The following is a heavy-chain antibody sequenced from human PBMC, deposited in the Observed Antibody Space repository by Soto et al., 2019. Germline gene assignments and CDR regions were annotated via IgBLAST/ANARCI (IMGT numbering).Heavy chain of an antibody. Sequence: SETLSLTCSVSGGSINSSSYFWGWVRQPPGKGLAWIGSIYYSGSTYYNPSLRSRVTISVATSKNQFSLKLSSVTAADTAVFHCARHHSRGWRNWFVQWGQGTRVTAPQ. CDR2: IYYSGST. V-gene: IGHV4-39*01. J-gene: IGHJ5*02. CDR1: GGSINSSSYF. CDR3: ARHHSRGWRNWFVQ. D-gene: IGHD6-19*01.